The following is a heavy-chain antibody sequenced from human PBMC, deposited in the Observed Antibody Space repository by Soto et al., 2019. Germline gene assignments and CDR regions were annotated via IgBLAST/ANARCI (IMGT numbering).Heavy chain of an antibody. CDR1: GFSLSPRGVS. Sequence: SGPTLVNPTQTLTLTCTFSGFSLSPRGVSVAWIRQPPGKALEWLALIYWDDDKRYSPSLKSRVTITKDTSKNQVVLTMTNMDPVDTATYYCAHGGSLAFLDYWGQGTLVTVSS. CDR3: AHGGSLAFLDY. J-gene: IGHJ4*02. CDR2: IYWDDDK. V-gene: IGHV2-5*02. D-gene: IGHD3-3*02.